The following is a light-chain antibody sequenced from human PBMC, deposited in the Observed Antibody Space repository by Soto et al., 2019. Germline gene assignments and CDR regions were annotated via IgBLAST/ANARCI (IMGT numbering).Light chain of an antibody. V-gene: IGKV3-15*01. CDR3: FQYNGWPRT. Sequence: EIVFTQSPGTLSVSPGERATLSCRASQSVGGNLARYQQKRGQAPRVLIYGTATRATGIPARFSASGSGTDFTLPISTLQSEDFAFYYCFQYNGWPRTFGQGTRVDIK. CDR2: GTA. J-gene: IGKJ3*01. CDR1: QSVGGN.